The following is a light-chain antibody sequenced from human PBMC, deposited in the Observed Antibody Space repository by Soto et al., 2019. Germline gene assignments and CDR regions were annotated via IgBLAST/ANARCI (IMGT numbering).Light chain of an antibody. CDR1: GSDIGTYNY. V-gene: IGLV2-14*03. CDR3: KSYTSASTYV. Sequence: QSALTQPASVSGSPGQSITISCTGTGSDIGTYNYVSWYQHHPGNAPKFIIYDVTIRPSGVSDRFSGSKSGNTASLTISGLQAEDEADYFCKSYTSASTYVFGTGTKLTVL. CDR2: DVT. J-gene: IGLJ1*01.